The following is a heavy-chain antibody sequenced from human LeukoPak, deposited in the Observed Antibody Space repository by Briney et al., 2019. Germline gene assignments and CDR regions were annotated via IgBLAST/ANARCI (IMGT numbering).Heavy chain of an antibody. J-gene: IGHJ4*02. V-gene: IGHV1-2*02. CDR1: GYTFIGYY. Sequence: GASVKVSCKTSGYTFIGYYMHWLRQAPGQGPEWMGWINPNSGGTNYAQRLQGRVTMTRDTSISTVYMELSRLRSDDTAKYYCASGGNIGGTSLYYFDHWGQGTLVTVSS. D-gene: IGHD2/OR15-2a*01. CDR2: INPNSGGT. CDR3: ASGGNIGGTSLYYFDH.